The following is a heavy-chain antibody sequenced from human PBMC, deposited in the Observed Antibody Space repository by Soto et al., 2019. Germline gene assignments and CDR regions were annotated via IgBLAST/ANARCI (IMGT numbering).Heavy chain of an antibody. CDR1: GGSISSGGYY. Sequence: LTCTVSGGSISSGGYYWNWIRQHPGKGLEWIGYIYYSGSTYYNPSLKSRVTISVDTSKNQFSLKLSSVTAADTAVYYCARGVRYDFWSGPHIPHYFDYWGQGTLVTVSS. CDR3: ARGVRYDFWSGPHIPHYFDY. J-gene: IGHJ4*02. V-gene: IGHV4-31*03. CDR2: IYYSGST. D-gene: IGHD3-3*01.